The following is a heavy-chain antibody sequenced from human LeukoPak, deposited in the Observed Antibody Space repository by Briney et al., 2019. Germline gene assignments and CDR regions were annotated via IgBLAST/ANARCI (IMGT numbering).Heavy chain of an antibody. Sequence: SGTLSLTCAVSGGSISNNNWWSWVRQPPGKGLEWIGYIYYSGSTNYNPSLKSRVTISVDTSKNQFSLKLSSVTAADTAVYYCARDVGIAAAGFWGQGTLVTVSS. CDR2: IYYSGST. D-gene: IGHD6-13*01. J-gene: IGHJ4*02. V-gene: IGHV4-4*02. CDR1: GGSISNNNW. CDR3: ARDVGIAAAGF.